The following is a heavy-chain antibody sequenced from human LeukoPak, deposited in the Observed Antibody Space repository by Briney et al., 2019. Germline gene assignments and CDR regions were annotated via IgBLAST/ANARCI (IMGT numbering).Heavy chain of an antibody. Sequence: GGSLRLSCAASGFTFSSYGMHWVRQTPGKGLEWVALISFDGSIEYYVDSVKGRFTISRDNSKNTLFLQMNSLRPEDTAVYYCAKDSDIAVAGSDDALDVWGQGTMVTISS. V-gene: IGHV3-30*18. D-gene: IGHD6-19*01. CDR2: ISFDGSIE. CDR1: GFTFSSYG. J-gene: IGHJ3*01. CDR3: AKDSDIAVAGSDDALDV.